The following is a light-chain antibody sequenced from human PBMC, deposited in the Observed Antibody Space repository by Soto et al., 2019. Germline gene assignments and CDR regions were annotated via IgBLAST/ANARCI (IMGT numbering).Light chain of an antibody. J-gene: IGKJ2*01. Sequence: EIVMTQSPATLSVSPGGSATLSCRASQSVSSYLAWYQQRPGQPPRLLIYRASTRATGIPARFSGSGSGTEFSLTISSLKSEDFAVYYCQQYNTWPPKYTFGQGTKLEIK. V-gene: IGKV3-15*01. CDR3: QQYNTWPPKYT. CDR1: QSVSSY. CDR2: RAS.